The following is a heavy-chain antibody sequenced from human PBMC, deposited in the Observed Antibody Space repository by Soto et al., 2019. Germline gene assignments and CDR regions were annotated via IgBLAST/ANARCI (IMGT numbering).Heavy chain of an antibody. D-gene: IGHD2-8*01. CDR2: ISGSGGST. J-gene: IGHJ3*02. CDR3: AKLGFYCTNGVCYTEAGAFDI. V-gene: IGHV3-23*01. Sequence: GGSLRLSCAASGFTFSSYAMSWVRQAPGKGLEWVSAISGSGGSTYYADSVKGRFTISRDNSKNTLYLQMNSLRAEDTAVYYGAKLGFYCTNGVCYTEAGAFDIWGQGTMVTVSS. CDR1: GFTFSSYA.